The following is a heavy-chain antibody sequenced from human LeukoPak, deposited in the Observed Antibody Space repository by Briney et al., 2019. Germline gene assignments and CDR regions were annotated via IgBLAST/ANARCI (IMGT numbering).Heavy chain of an antibody. CDR2: ISGSGGST. CDR1: GFTFSSYA. D-gene: IGHD3-9*01. V-gene: IGHV3-23*01. J-gene: IGHJ4*02. Sequence: PGGSLRLSCAASGFTFSSYAMSWVRQAPGKGLEWVSAISGSGGSTYYADSVKGRFTISRDNSKNTLYLQMNSLRAEDTAVYYCAKDGGTDYDILTGYLYWGQGTLVTVSS. CDR3: AKDGGTDYDILTGYLY.